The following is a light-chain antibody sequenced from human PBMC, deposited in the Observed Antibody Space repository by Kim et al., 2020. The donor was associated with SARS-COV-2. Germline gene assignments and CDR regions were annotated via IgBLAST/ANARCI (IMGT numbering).Light chain of an antibody. J-gene: IGLJ3*02. CDR1: SSNIGNNA. V-gene: IGLV1-36*01. CDR2: YDD. CDR3: AAWDDRLDGPV. Sequence: QPVLTQPPSVSEAPRQRVTISCSGSSSNIGNNAVNWYQQFPGKAPQLLIYYDDQLPSGVSDRFSGSKSGTSASLAISGLQSEDEADYYCAAWDDRLDGPVFGGGTQLTVL.